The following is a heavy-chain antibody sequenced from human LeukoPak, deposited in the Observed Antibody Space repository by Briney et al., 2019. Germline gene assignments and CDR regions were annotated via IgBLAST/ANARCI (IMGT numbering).Heavy chain of an antibody. Sequence: PSETLSLTCTVSGDSISSYYWSWIRQPPGKRLEWIGCISDSGSTNYNPSLKSRVTISVDTSKSQFSLKLSSVSAADTAVYYCARGRLLEWFDSWGQGTLVSVSS. J-gene: IGHJ5*02. D-gene: IGHD3-3*01. CDR2: ISDSGST. CDR3: ARGRLLEWFDS. CDR1: GDSISSYY. V-gene: IGHV4-59*01.